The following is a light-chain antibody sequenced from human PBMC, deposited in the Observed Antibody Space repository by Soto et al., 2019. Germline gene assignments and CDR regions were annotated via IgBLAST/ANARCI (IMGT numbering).Light chain of an antibody. V-gene: IGLV2-11*01. CDR1: SSYVGGYNY. Sequence: QSALTQPRSVSGSPGQSVTISCTGTSSYVGGYNYVSWYQQNPGKAPKLMIYDVSKRPSGVPDRFSGSKSGNTASLTISGIQAEDEADYYCCSYAGSYSWVFCGGTKLTVL. CDR3: CSYAGSYSWV. J-gene: IGLJ3*02. CDR2: DVS.